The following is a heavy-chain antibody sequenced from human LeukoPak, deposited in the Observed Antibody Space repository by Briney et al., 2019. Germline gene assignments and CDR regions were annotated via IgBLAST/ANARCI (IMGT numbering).Heavy chain of an antibody. D-gene: IGHD1-26*01. Sequence: PGGSLRLSCAASGFTLRSYGMRWGRQGPGKGLEWVAVISYQGSEKYYADYVKGRFSISRDNSKNTLYLRMNRLRVEDAAVYYGAKDCGSAIRYFDYGGQGTLVTVSS. CDR2: ISYQGSEK. V-gene: IGHV3-30*18. J-gene: IGHJ4*02. CDR1: GFTLRSYG. CDR3: AKDCGSAIRYFDY.